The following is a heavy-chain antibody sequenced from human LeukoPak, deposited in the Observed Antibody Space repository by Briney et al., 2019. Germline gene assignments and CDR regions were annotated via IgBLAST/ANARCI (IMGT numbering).Heavy chain of an antibody. CDR2: INHSGST. D-gene: IGHD3-10*01. Sequence: ETLSLTCAVYGGSFSGYYWSWIRQPPGKGLEWIGEINHSGSTNYNPSLKSRVTISVDTSKNQFSLKLSSVTAADTAVYYCARGLITMVRGVPFDYWGQGTLVTVSS. J-gene: IGHJ4*02. V-gene: IGHV4-34*01. CDR1: GGSFSGYY. CDR3: ARGLITMVRGVPFDY.